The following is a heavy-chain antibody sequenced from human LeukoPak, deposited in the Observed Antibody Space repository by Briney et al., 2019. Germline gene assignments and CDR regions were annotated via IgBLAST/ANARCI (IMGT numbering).Heavy chain of an antibody. CDR1: GFTFSSYS. Sequence: GGSLRLSCAASGFTFSSYSMNWVRQAPGKGLEWVSSISSSSSYIYYADSVKGRFTISRDNAKNSLYLQMNGLRAEDTAVYYCAGAVAGSSWFDPWGQGTLVTVSS. CDR2: ISSSSSYI. V-gene: IGHV3-21*01. J-gene: IGHJ5*02. CDR3: AGAVAGSSWFDP. D-gene: IGHD6-19*01.